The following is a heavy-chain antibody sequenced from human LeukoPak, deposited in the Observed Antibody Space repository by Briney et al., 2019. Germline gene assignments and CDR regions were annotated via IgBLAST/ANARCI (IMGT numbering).Heavy chain of an antibody. J-gene: IGHJ4*02. CDR1: GYTFTSYA. V-gene: IGHV1-3*01. D-gene: IGHD6-19*01. CDR3: ARDRSSGWYGKDY. CDR2: INAGNGNT. Sequence: ASVKVSCKASGYTFTSYAMHWVRQAPGQRLEWMGWINAGNGNTKYSQKFQGRVTITRDTSASTAYMELSSLRSEDTAVYYCARDRSSGWYGKDYWGQGTLVTVSS.